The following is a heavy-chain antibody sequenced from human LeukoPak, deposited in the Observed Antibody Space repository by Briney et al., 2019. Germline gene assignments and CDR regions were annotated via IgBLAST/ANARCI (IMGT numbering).Heavy chain of an antibody. V-gene: IGHV3-21*01. CDR1: GFTFNSYS. CDR3: ARDEWNYHDSSGYPLDY. D-gene: IGHD3-22*01. J-gene: IGHJ4*02. CDR2: IGSRTTYT. Sequence: GGSLRLSCAASGFTFNSYSMTWVRQSPGKGLGWVSSIGSRTTYTYYADSVKGRFTISRDNAKNSLYLQMNSLRAEDTAIYYCARDEWNYHDSSGYPLDYWGQGTLVTVSS.